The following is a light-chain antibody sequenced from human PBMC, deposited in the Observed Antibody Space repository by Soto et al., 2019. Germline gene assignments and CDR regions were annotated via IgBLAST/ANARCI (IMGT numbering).Light chain of an antibody. V-gene: IGLV1-44*01. J-gene: IGLJ3*02. Sequence: QSVLTQPPSASGTPGQRVTISCSGSSSNIGSSDVSWYQQLPGTAPKLLIYNNNQRPSGVPDRFSGSRSATSASLAISGLQSEDEADYYCATWDDGLNGWVFGGGTKVTDL. CDR2: NNN. CDR1: SSNIGSSD. CDR3: ATWDDGLNGWV.